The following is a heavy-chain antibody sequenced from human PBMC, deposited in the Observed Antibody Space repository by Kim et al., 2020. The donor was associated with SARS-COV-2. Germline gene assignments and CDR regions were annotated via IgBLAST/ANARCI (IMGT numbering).Heavy chain of an antibody. Sequence: GITEYAAPGKGKLTISRDDSKNTLYLQMNSLKTEDTAVYYCTTDLTSPYYWGQGTLVTVSS. J-gene: IGHJ4*02. CDR3: TTDLTSPYY. D-gene: IGHD3-16*01. CDR2: GIT. V-gene: IGHV3-15*01.